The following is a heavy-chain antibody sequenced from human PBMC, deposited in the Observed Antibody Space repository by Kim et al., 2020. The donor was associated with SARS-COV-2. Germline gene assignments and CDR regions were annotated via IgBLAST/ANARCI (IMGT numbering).Heavy chain of an antibody. D-gene: IGHD1-26*01. J-gene: IGHJ4*02. CDR3: ARDKWFDY. V-gene: IGHV3-7*04. CDR2: GGRK. Sequence: GGRKNYVLSVKVRFTINRGKAKNSLYKQMNSLRAEDTAVYYGARDKWFDYWGQGTLVTVST.